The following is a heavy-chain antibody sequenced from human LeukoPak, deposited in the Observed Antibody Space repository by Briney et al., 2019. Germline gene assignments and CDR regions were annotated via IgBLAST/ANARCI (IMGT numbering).Heavy chain of an antibody. CDR3: ARASPYGGNVGY. V-gene: IGHV4-31*03. J-gene: IGHJ4*02. D-gene: IGHD4-23*01. CDR2: IYYSGST. Sequence: SETLSLTCTVSGGSISGGGYYWSWIRQHPGKGLEWIGYIYYSGSTYYNPSLKSRVTISVDTSKNQFSLKLSSVTAADTAVYYCARASPYGGNVGYWGQGTLVTVSS. CDR1: GGSISGGGYY.